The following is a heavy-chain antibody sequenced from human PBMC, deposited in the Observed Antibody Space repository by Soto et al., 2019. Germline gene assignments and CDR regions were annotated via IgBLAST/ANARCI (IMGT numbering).Heavy chain of an antibody. CDR3: ARDAHYYDSSGYDY. D-gene: IGHD3-22*01. J-gene: IGHJ4*02. CDR1: GFTFSSYS. CDR2: ISSSSSYI. V-gene: IGHV3-21*01. Sequence: VGSLRLSCAASGFTFSSYSMNWVRQAPGKGLEWVSSISSSSSYIYYADSVKGRFTISRDNAKNSLYLQMNSLRAEDTAVYYCARDAHYYDSSGYDYWGQGTLVTVSS.